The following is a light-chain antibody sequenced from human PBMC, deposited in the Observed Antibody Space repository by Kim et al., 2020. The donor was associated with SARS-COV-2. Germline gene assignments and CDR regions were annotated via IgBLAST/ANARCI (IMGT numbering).Light chain of an antibody. CDR1: ISNSGRHF. V-gene: IGLV1-44*01. Sequence: QSVLTQPPSTSGTPGQRVTISCSGSISNSGRHFVNWFQQLPGTAPKVFIYNDNQRPSGVPDRFSGSRSGTSASLAISGLQSEDEADYYCATWDVSLDAWVFGGGTQLTVL. CDR3: ATWDVSLDAWV. CDR2: NDN. J-gene: IGLJ3*02.